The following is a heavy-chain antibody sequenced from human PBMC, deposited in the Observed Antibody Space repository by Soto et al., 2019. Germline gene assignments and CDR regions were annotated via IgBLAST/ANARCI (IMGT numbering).Heavy chain of an antibody. CDR3: AKGDYGGNSPYWYFDL. CDR1: GVTFNKYA. J-gene: IGHJ2*01. CDR2: ITGSGGLT. V-gene: IGHV3-23*01. D-gene: IGHD4-17*01. Sequence: EVQLLESGGGLVQPGGSLRLSCAVSGVTFNKYAMSWVRQPPGKGPEWVSAITGSGGLTYYADSVKGRFTVSRDNSKNNLFLQMNRLRDEDTATYYCAKGDYGGNSPYWYFDLWGRGTLVIVSS.